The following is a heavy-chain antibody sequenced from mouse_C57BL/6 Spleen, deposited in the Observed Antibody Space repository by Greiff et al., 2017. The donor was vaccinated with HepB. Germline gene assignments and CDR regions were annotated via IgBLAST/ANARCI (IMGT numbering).Heavy chain of an antibody. J-gene: IGHJ2*01. CDR3: ARPSYYYGSSYFDY. D-gene: IGHD1-1*01. V-gene: IGHV5-4*01. CDR1: GFTFSSYA. CDR2: ISDGGSYT. Sequence: EVQLVESGGGLVKPGGSLKLSCAASGFTFSSYAMSWVRQTPEKRLEWVATISDGGSYTYYPDNVKGRFTISRDNAKNNLYLQMSHLKSADTAMYYCARPSYYYGSSYFDYWGQGTTLTVSS.